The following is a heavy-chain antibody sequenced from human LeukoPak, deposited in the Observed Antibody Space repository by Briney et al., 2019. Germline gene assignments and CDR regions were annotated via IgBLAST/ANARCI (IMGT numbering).Heavy chain of an antibody. CDR2: ISYDGSNK. CDR3: ARGAARGVPAAFY. Sequence: GRSLRLSCAASGFTFSSYAMHWVRQASGKGLEWVAVISYDGSNKYYADSVKGRFTISRDNSKNTLYLQMNSLRAEDTAVYYCARGAARGVPAAFYWGQGTLVTVSS. V-gene: IGHV3-30*04. D-gene: IGHD2-2*01. J-gene: IGHJ4*02. CDR1: GFTFSSYA.